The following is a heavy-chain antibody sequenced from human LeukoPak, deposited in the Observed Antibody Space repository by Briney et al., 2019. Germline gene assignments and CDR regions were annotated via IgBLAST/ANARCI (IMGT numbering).Heavy chain of an antibody. D-gene: IGHD6-13*01. V-gene: IGHV3-30*18. CDR1: GFTFSSYG. CDR3: AKARRERWYGDAFDI. J-gene: IGHJ3*02. CDR2: ISHDENNK. Sequence: GRSLRLSCAASGFTFSSYGMHWVRQAPGKGLEWVTVISHDENNKYYGDSVKGRFTVSRDNSKNTLDLQMNSLRPEDTAVYYCAKARRERWYGDAFDIWGQGTMVTVSS.